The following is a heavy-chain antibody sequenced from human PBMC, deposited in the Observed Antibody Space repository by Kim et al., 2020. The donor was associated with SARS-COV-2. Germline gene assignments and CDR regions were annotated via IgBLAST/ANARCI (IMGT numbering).Heavy chain of an antibody. Sequence: SLKSRVTISVDTSKNQFSLKLSSGTAADTAVYYCASQGSSWNPYYYGMDVWGQGTTVTVSS. V-gene: IGHV4-30-2*05. CDR3: ASQGSSWNPYYYGMDV. D-gene: IGHD6-13*01. J-gene: IGHJ6*02.